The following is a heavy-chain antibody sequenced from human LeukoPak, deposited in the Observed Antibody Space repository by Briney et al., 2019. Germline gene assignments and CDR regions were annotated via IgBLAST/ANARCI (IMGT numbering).Heavy chain of an antibody. D-gene: IGHD3-9*01. CDR2: IYHSGST. J-gene: IGHJ5*02. Sequence: SETLSLTCTVSGGSISSGDYYWSWVRQPPGKGLEWIGEIYHSGSTNYNPSLKSRVTISVDKSKNQFSLKLSSVTAADTAVYYCASLSQNYDILTGYYFDWFDPWGQGTLVTVSS. V-gene: IGHV4-4*02. CDR1: GGSISSGDYY. CDR3: ASLSQNYDILTGYYFDWFDP.